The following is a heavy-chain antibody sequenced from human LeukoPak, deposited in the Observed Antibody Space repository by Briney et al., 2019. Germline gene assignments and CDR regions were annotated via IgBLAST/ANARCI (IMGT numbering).Heavy chain of an antibody. V-gene: IGHV1-69*01. CDR2: IIPIFGST. CDR3: AGGLYCSGGGCYTGFFDS. CDR1: GGALSTYA. D-gene: IGHD2-15*01. J-gene: IGHJ4*02. Sequence: GPSVKVSCKASGGALSTYAISWVRQAPGQGLEWMGGIIPIFGSTNYAQNFQGRVTITADESTYTTYMELTGLKAEDTAVYSCAGGLYCSGGGCYTGFFDSWGQGTLVTVSS.